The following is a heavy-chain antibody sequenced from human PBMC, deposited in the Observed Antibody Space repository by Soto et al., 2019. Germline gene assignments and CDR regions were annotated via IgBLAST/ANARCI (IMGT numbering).Heavy chain of an antibody. V-gene: IGHV4-61*01. D-gene: IGHD5-12*01. CDR3: ARGGGYSGSDYEFDY. J-gene: IGHJ4*02. CDR1: GGTVSSGSDY. Sequence: PSQTLSLTRTVAGGTVSSGSDYWSWIRQPPGKGLEWIGYIYYSGSTNYNPSLKSRVTISVDTSKNQFSLKLSSVTAADTAVYHCARGGGYSGSDYEFDYWGQGTLVTVSS. CDR2: IYYSGST.